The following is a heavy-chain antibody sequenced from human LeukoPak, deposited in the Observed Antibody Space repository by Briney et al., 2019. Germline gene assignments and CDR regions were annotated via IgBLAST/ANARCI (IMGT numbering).Heavy chain of an antibody. CDR1: GGTFSSYA. CDR2: IIPIFGTA. D-gene: IGHD3-22*01. CDR3: ASNMIVVGPYDAFDI. V-gene: IGHV1-69*05. J-gene: IGHJ3*02. Sequence: ASVKVSCKASGGTFSSYAISWVRQAPGQGLEWMGGIIPIFGTANYAQKFQGRVTITTDESTSTAYMELSSLRSEDTAVHYCASNMIVVGPYDAFDIWGQGTMVTVSS.